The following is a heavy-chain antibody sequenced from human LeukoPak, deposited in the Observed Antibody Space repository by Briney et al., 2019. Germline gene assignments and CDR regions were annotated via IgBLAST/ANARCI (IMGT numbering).Heavy chain of an antibody. V-gene: IGHV4-4*07. CDR1: GGSISSYY. CDR3: ARHSLAVDWFDP. J-gene: IGHJ5*02. Sequence: SETLSLTCTVSGGSISSYYWSWIRQPAGKGLEWIGRIYTSGSTNYNPSLKSRVTMSVDTSKNQFSLKLSSVPAADTAVYHCARHSLAVDWFDPWGQRTLVTVSS. CDR2: IYTSGST.